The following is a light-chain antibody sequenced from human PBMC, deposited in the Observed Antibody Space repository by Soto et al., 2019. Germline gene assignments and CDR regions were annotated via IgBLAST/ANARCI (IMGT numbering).Light chain of an antibody. J-gene: IGLJ1*01. V-gene: IGLV2-14*03. CDR3: QSYTNSGTYV. Sequence: QSALTQAASVSGFPGQSITISCTGTSSDIGTYSFVSWYQQHPAKAPKLVIYDVNNRPSGVSDRFSGSKSGHTASLTISGLQTEDEADYYCQSYTNSGTYVFGSGTKVTVL. CDR2: DVN. CDR1: SSDIGTYSF.